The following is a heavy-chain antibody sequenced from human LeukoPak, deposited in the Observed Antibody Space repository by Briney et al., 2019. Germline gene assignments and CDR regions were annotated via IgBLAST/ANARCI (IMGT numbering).Heavy chain of an antibody. V-gene: IGHV3-23*01. J-gene: IGHJ4*02. D-gene: IGHD6-13*01. CDR1: GFTFSSSA. Sequence: GGTLRLSCAASGFTFSSSAMSWVRQAPGKGPAWVSGISGSGTTTYYADSVKGRFTISRDNSKNTLYLQMNSLRADDTAVYYCAKDRLVHDSWGQGTLVTVSS. CDR2: ISGSGTTT. CDR3: AKDRLVHDS.